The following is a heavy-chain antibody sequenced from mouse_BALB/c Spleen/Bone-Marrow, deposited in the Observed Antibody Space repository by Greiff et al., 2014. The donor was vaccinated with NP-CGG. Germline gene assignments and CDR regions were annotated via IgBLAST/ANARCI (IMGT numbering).Heavy chain of an antibody. Sequence: QLQESGPGLVKPGASVKMSCKASGYTFTSYVMHWVKQKPGQGLEWIGYINPYNDGTKYNEKFKGKATLTSDKSSSAAYMELSSLTSEDSAVYYCAREGVDYFDYWGQGTTLTVSS. CDR3: AREGVDYFDY. V-gene: IGHV1-14*01. CDR2: INPYNDGT. J-gene: IGHJ2*01. CDR1: GYTFTSYV.